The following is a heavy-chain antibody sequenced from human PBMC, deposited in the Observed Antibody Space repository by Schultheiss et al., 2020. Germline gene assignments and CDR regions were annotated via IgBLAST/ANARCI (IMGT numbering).Heavy chain of an antibody. J-gene: IGHJ6*02. CDR3: ARDLGNCSGGSCYLGDYGMDV. D-gene: IGHD2-15*01. CDR2: ISAYNGNT. CDR1: GYTFTSYG. V-gene: IGHV1-18*01. Sequence: ASVKVSCKASGYTFTSYGISWVRQAPGQGLEWMGWISAYNGNTNYAQKLQGRVTMTTDTSTSTAYMELRSLRSDDTAVYYCARDLGNCSGGSCYLGDYGMDVWGQGTTVTVSS.